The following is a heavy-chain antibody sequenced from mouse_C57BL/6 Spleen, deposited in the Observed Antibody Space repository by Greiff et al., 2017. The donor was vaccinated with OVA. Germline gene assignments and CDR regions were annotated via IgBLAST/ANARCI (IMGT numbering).Heavy chain of an antibody. J-gene: IGHJ2*01. Sequence: GQLVESGGGLVKPGGSLKLSCAASGFTFSSYAMSWVRQTPEKRLEWVATISDGGSYTYYPANVKGRFTISRDNAKNNLYLQMSHLKSEDTAMYYCARDYYFDYWGQGTTLTVSS. CDR1: GFTFSSYA. CDR3: ARDYYFDY. CDR2: ISDGGSYT. V-gene: IGHV5-4*01.